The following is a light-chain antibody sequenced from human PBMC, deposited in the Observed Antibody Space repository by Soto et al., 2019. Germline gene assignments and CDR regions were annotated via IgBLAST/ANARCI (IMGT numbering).Light chain of an antibody. CDR2: NND. Sequence: QSVLTQPPSVSAAPGQKVTISCSGSSSNIGNNYVSWYQQLPGTAPKLLIYNNDNRPSGVPDRISASNSGTSASLAITGLQAEDEAHYYCQSYDDGLSGSVFGGGTKLTVL. CDR1: SSNIGNNY. CDR3: QSYDDGLSGSV. J-gene: IGLJ2*01. V-gene: IGLV1-40*01.